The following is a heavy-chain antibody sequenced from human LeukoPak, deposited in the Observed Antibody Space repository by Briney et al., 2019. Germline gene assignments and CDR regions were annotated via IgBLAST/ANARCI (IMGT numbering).Heavy chain of an antibody. CDR1: GFAFSYYY. J-gene: IGHJ3*02. D-gene: IGHD5-12*01. V-gene: IGHV3-11*06. CDR2: ISNTTTYT. CDR3: ARVGGYSGYGEDAFDI. Sequence: PGGSLRLSCAASGFAFSYYYMSWIRQAPGKGLEWVSYISNTTTYTNYADSVKGRFTISRDNAKNSLYLQMNSLRAEDTAVYYCARVGGYSGYGEDAFDIWAQGTMVTVSS.